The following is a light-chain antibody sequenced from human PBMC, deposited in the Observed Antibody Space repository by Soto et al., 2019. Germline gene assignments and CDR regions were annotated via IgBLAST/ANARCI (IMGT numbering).Light chain of an antibody. J-gene: IGKJ3*01. CDR1: QGISNY. Sequence: DIQMTQSPSSLSASVGDRVTITCRASQGISNYLAWYQQKPGKVPKLLIYAASTLQSGVPSRFSGSGSGTDFTLTISSLQPEDVATYYCQKYNSAPPLFTFGPGTKWISN. V-gene: IGKV1-27*01. CDR2: AAS. CDR3: QKYNSAPPLFT.